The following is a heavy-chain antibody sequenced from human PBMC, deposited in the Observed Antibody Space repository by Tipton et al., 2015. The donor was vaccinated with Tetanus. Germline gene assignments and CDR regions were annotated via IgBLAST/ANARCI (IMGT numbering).Heavy chain of an antibody. J-gene: IGHJ4*02. CDR2: FASPSNSAAT. V-gene: IGHV3-73*01. Sequence: GSLRLSCAASGSTLSAYSVDWVRQATGKGLEWVGRFASPSNSAATTYAASVRGRFTFSRDDAKNTAYLEMNSLTVEDTAVYYCSGGGAHVDYWGQGVLVTVS. CDR1: GSTLSAYS. CDR3: SGGGAHVDY. D-gene: IGHD2-21*01.